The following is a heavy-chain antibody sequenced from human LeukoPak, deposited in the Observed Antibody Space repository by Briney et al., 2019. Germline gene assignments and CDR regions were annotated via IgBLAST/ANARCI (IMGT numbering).Heavy chain of an antibody. D-gene: IGHD3-22*01. CDR1: GGSISSGSYY. CDR3: ASGPKAYYDSSGKYNWFDP. Sequence: SETLSLTCTVSGGSISSGSYYWSWIRQPAGKGLEWIGRIYTSGSTNYNPSLKSRVTISVDTSKNQFSLKLTSVTAADTAVYYCASGPKAYYDSSGKYNWFDPWGQGTLVTVSS. J-gene: IGHJ5*02. CDR2: IYTSGST. V-gene: IGHV4-61*02.